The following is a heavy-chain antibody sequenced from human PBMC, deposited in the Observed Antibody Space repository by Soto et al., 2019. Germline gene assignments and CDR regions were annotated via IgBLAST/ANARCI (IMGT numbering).Heavy chain of an antibody. CDR3: ARTMIVVVITTPLDY. J-gene: IGHJ4*02. D-gene: IGHD3-22*01. CDR1: GFTFSSYA. Sequence: GGSLRLSCAASGFTFSSYAMHWVRQAPGKGLEWVAVISYDGSNKYYADSVKGRFTISRDNSKNTLYLQMNSLRAEDTAVYYCARTMIVVVITTPLDYWGQGTLVTVSS. V-gene: IGHV3-30-3*01. CDR2: ISYDGSNK.